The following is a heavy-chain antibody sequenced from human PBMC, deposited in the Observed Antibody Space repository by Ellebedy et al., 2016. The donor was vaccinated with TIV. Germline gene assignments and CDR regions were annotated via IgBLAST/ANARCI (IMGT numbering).Heavy chain of an antibody. CDR2: IYHSGST. Sequence: MPSETLSLTCSVSGVSIRDFYWSWIRQPPGKGLEWIGYIYHSGSTNYNPSLESRVTMSVDTSTSQFSLKLSSVTAADTAVYYCARGSDSRLVVRRFGLDVWGQGTTVTVSS. D-gene: IGHD3-9*01. J-gene: IGHJ6*02. CDR3: ARGSDSRLVVRRFGLDV. CDR1: GVSIRDFY. V-gene: IGHV4-59*01.